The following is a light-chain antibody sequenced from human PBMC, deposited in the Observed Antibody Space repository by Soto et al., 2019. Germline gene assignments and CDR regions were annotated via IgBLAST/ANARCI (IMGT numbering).Light chain of an antibody. CDR1: QTVSSY. CDR3: QQRSNWPPMYT. J-gene: IGKJ2*01. V-gene: IGKV3-11*01. Sequence: EIVLTQSPATLSLSPGERATLSCRASQTVSSYLAWYQQKPGQAPRLLIYDASNRATGIPARFSGSGSGTDFNLTISSLETEDFAAYYCQQRSNWPPMYTFGQGTKMEIK. CDR2: DAS.